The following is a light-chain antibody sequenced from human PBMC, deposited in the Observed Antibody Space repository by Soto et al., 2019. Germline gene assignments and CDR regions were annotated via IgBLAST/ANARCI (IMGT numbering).Light chain of an antibody. Sequence: QSALPQPASVSASPGQSITISCTGTSSNVGTYDLVSWYQHHPDKAPKLIIYEGTKRPSGISSRFSGSKSGNTASLTVSGLQAEDDADYYFCSFSLGDALVCGGGTKLTVL. J-gene: IGLJ2*01. V-gene: IGLV2-23*01. CDR3: CSFSLGDALV. CDR1: SSNVGTYDL. CDR2: EGT.